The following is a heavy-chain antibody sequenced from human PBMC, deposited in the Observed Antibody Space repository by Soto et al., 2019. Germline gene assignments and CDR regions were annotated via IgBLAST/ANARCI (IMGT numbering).Heavy chain of an antibody. CDR1: GFTFSSYA. CDR2: ISGSGGST. V-gene: IGHV3-23*01. CDR3: ASRSSSWYFDY. Sequence: GGSLRLSCAASGFTFSSYAMSWVRQAPGKGLECVSAISGSGGSTYYADSVKGRFTISRDNSKNTLNLQMNSLRAEDTAVYYCASRSSSWYFDYWGQGTLVTVSS. D-gene: IGHD6-13*01. J-gene: IGHJ4*02.